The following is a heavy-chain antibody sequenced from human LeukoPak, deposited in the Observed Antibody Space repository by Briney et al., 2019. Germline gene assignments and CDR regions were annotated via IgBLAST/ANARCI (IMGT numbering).Heavy chain of an antibody. CDR2: IIPIFGTA. V-gene: IGHV1-69*13. D-gene: IGHD1-1*01. J-gene: IGHJ4*02. Sequence: TVKVSCKASGGTFSSYAISWVRQAPGQGLEWMGGIIPIFGTANYAQKFQGRVTITADESTSTAYMELSSLRSEDTAVYYCARDSDVEGTTGTTPRLDYWGQGTLVTVSS. CDR1: GGTFSSYA. CDR3: ARDSDVEGTTGTTPRLDY.